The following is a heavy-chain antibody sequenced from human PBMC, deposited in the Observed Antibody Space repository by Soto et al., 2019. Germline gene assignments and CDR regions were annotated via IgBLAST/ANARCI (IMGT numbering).Heavy chain of an antibody. V-gene: IGHV3-23*01. Sequence: EVQLLESGGGLVQPGGSLRLSCAASGFTFSTYAMNWVRQAPGKGLEWVAGISDSGGLTYYADSVKGRFTISRDNSKTPLFLQTNSLGVEDTAIYYCAKVWIMSATSVGVSGLPYWGQGTLVSVSS. J-gene: IGHJ4*02. D-gene: IGHD2-2*01. CDR1: GFTFSTYA. CDR3: AKVWIMSATSVGVSGLPY. CDR2: ISDSGGLT.